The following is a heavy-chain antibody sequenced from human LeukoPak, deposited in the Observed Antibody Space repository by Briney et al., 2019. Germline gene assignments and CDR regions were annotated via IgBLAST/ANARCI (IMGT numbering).Heavy chain of an antibody. CDR1: GYTLTDSY. V-gene: IGHV1-2*06. Sequence: GASVKVSCKTSGYTLTDSYIHWVRQAPGQGLEWMGRINPNSGDPNYPQKFQGRVTMTRDTSISTAYMEMSSLTSDDTAVYYCATDPFYYIAARISHPWGQGTLVTVSS. D-gene: IGHD6-6*01. J-gene: IGHJ5*02. CDR3: ATDPFYYIAARISHP. CDR2: INPNSGDP.